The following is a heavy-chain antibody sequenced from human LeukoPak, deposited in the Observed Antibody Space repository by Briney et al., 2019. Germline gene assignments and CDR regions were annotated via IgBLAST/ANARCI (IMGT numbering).Heavy chain of an antibody. D-gene: IGHD6-19*01. CDR3: AKDPDSSGLY. V-gene: IGHV3-21*04. J-gene: IGHJ4*02. Sequence: GGSLRLSCTASGFTFSSYSMNWVRQAPGKGLEWVSSISSSSSYIYYADSVKGRFTISRDNSKNTLYLQMNSLRAEDTAVYYCAKDPDSSGLYWGQGTLVTVSS. CDR2: ISSSSSYI. CDR1: GFTFSSYS.